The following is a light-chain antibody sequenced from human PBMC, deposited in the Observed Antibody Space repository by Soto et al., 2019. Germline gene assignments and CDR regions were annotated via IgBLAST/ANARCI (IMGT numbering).Light chain of an antibody. J-gene: IGKJ5*01. Sequence: EIVMTQSPATLSLSPGERATLSCWASQTFSNSFLSWFQQIPGQAPRLLIYGASMRATGIPDRFSGSGSGTDFTLTISRLEPEDFAVYYCQQCGSSSTFGQGTRLEIK. CDR3: QQCGSSST. V-gene: IGKV3-20*01. CDR2: GAS. CDR1: QTFSNSF.